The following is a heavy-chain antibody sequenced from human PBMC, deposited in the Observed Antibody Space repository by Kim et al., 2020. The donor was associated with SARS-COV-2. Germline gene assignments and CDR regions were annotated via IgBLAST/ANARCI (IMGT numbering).Heavy chain of an antibody. Sequence: SETLSLTCTVSGGSISSSSYYWGWIRQPPGKGLEWIGSIYYSGSTYYNPSLKSRVTISVDTSKNQFSLKLSSVTAADTAVYYCARHALSVTEPFPLDYWGQGTLVTVSS. CDR1: GGSISSSSYY. D-gene: IGHD1-26*01. CDR3: ARHALSVTEPFPLDY. J-gene: IGHJ4*02. V-gene: IGHV4-39*01. CDR2: IYYSGST.